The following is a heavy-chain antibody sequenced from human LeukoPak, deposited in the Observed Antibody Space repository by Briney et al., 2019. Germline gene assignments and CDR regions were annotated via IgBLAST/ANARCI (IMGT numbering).Heavy chain of an antibody. J-gene: IGHJ3*02. CDR2: ISGYNGNA. V-gene: IGHV1-18*04. Sequence: ASVKVSCKASGYTFTGYYMHWVRQAPGQGLEWMGWISGYNGNANYAQKLQGRVTRTTDTSTSTAYMELRSLRSDDTAVYYCARHRLPRVYYDSSGYYHAAFDIWGQGTMVTVSS. CDR1: GYTFTGYY. D-gene: IGHD3-22*01. CDR3: ARHRLPRVYYDSSGYYHAAFDI.